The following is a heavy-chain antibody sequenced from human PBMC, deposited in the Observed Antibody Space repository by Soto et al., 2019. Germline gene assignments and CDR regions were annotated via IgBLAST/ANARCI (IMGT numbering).Heavy chain of an antibody. V-gene: IGHV1-46*01. CDR1: GYTFTSYY. CDR3: ARYATLYSSSWYHYYYGMDV. Sequence: GASVKVSCKASGYTFTSYYMHWVRQAPGQGLEWMGIINPSGGSTSYAQKFQGRVTMTRDTSTSTVYMELSSLRSEDTAVYYCARYATLYSSSWYHYYYGMDVWGQGTTVTVSS. J-gene: IGHJ6*02. CDR2: INPSGGST. D-gene: IGHD6-13*01.